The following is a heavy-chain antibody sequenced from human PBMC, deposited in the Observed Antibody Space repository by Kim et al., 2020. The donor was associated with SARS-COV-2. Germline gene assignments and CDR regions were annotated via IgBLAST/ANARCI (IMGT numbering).Heavy chain of an antibody. Sequence: SVKVSCKASGGTFSSYAISWVRQAPGQGLEWMGGIIPIFGTANYAQKFQGRVTITADESTSTAYMELSSLRSEDTAVYYCARLNYVWGIPGYWGQGTLVTVSS. CDR2: IIPIFGTA. V-gene: IGHV1-69*13. CDR3: ARLNYVWGIPGY. CDR1: GGTFSSYA. D-gene: IGHD3-16*01. J-gene: IGHJ4*02.